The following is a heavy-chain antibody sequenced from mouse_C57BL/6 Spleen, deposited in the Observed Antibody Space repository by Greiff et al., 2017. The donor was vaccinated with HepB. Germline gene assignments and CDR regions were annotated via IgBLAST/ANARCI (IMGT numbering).Heavy chain of an antibody. Sequence: QVQLQQPGAELVMPGASVKLSCKASGYTFTSYWMHWVKQRPGQGLEWIGEIDPSGSYTNYNQKFKGKSTLTVDKSSSTAYMQLSSLTSEDSAVYYCARSYYGYYFDYWGQGTTLTVSS. J-gene: IGHJ2*01. CDR1: GYTFTSYW. CDR3: ARSYYGYYFDY. CDR2: IDPSGSYT. V-gene: IGHV1-69*01. D-gene: IGHD2-9*01.